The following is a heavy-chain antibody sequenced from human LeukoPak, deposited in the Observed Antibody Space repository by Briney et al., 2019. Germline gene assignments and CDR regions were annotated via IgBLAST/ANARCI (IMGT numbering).Heavy chain of an antibody. J-gene: IGHJ6*03. Sequence: GASVKVSCKASGGTFSSYAISWVRQAPGQGLEWMGGIIPIFGTANYAQKFQGRVTITADKSTSTAYMELSSLRSEDTAVYYCARDDQIAVVGLNYYYYYMDVWGKGTTVTVSS. D-gene: IGHD6-19*01. CDR3: ARDDQIAVVGLNYYYYYMDV. V-gene: IGHV1-69*06. CDR2: IIPIFGTA. CDR1: GGTFSSYA.